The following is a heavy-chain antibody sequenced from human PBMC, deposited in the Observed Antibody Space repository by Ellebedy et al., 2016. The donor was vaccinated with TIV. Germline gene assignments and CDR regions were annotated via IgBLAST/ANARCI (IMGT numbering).Heavy chain of an antibody. V-gene: IGHV3-49*03. CDR2: IRSKAYGGTT. CDR1: GFTFGDYA. D-gene: IGHD3-16*01. Sequence: PGGSLRLSCTASGFTFGDYAMSWFRQAPGKGLEWVGFIRSKAYGGTTEYAASVKGRFTISRDDSKSIAYLQMNSLKTEDTAVYYCTRDRRGWGYYYYYGMDVWGQGTTVTVSS. CDR3: TRDRRGWGYYYYYGMDV. J-gene: IGHJ6*02.